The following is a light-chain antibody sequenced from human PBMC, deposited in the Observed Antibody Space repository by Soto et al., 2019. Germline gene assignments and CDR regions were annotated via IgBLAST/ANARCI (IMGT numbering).Light chain of an antibody. J-gene: IGKJ1*01. Sequence: DIQMTQSPSTLSASIGDRVTITCRASQSVDTWLAWYHQKPGKAPKLLIYLAYSLQTGVLSRFSGSGSGTEITLTISSLKTDDFEAYYCDHYYGYARVFGQGTKVEIK. V-gene: IGKV1-5*03. CDR3: DHYYGYARV. CDR2: LAY. CDR1: QSVDTW.